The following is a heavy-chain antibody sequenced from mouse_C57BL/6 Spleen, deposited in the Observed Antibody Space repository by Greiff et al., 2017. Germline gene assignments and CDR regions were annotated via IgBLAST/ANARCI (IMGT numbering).Heavy chain of an antibody. D-gene: IGHD1-1*01. Sequence: QVQLKQSGAELARPGASVKMSCKASGYTFTSYTMHWVKQRPGQGLEWIGYINPSSGYTKYNQKFKDKATLTADKSSSTAYMQLSSLTSEDSAVYYCAPFITPFDYWGQGTTLTVSS. CDR3: APFITPFDY. J-gene: IGHJ2*01. V-gene: IGHV1-4*01. CDR1: GYTFTSYT. CDR2: INPSSGYT.